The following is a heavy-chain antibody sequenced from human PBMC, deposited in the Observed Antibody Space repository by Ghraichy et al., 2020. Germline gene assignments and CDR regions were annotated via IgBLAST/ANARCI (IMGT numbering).Heavy chain of an antibody. V-gene: IGHV4-59*08. Sequence: SETLSLTCSVSGGSISSYYWSWIRQPPGKGLEWIGYISYSGSPYYSPSLKSRITISLDTSKNQFSLILSSVTAADTAVYYCARLRYSSGWNFDYWGQGTLVTVSS. CDR2: ISYSGSP. J-gene: IGHJ4*02. D-gene: IGHD6-19*01. CDR3: ARLRYSSGWNFDY. CDR1: GGSISSYY.